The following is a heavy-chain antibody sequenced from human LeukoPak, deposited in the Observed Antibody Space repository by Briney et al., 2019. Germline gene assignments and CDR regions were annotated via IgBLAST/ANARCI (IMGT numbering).Heavy chain of an antibody. D-gene: IGHD3-22*01. CDR1: GGSFSPNY. J-gene: IGHJ3*02. V-gene: IGHV4-59*01. CDR2: ISYSGST. CDR3: ARAGGVSPYDTSAYPAAFDI. Sequence: SETLSLTCTVSGGSFSPNYWSWIRPPPAKGRAWIGYISYSGSTDYNTSPKSRVNISVEASKTQSSLKLTSETAADTAAYYCARAGGVSPYDTSAYPAAFDIWGQGTMVTVSS.